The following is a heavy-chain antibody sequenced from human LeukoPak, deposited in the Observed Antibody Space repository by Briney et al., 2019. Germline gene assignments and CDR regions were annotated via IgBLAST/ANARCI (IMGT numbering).Heavy chain of an antibody. Sequence: PSETLSLTCTVSGDSINGYYWSWVRQPPERGLEWIGYIYFSGSSRYNPSLESRLTLSVATSKNQFSLNLNSVTAADTAVYYCVRHDNGYFHYWGQGTLVTVSS. CDR2: IYFSGSS. J-gene: IGHJ4*02. D-gene: IGHD2-8*01. CDR1: GDSINGYY. V-gene: IGHV4-59*08. CDR3: VRHDNGYFHY.